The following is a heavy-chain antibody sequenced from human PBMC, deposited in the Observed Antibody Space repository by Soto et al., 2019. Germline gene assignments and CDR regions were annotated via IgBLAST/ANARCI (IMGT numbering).Heavy chain of an antibody. V-gene: IGHV3-30*18. Sequence: QVQLVESGGGVVQPGRSLRLSCAASGFTFSSYGMHRVRQAPGKGLEWVAVISYDGSNKYYADSVKGRFTISRDNSKNTLYLQMNSLRAEDTAVYYCAKCAPYSGYDFSYYYYYMDVWGKGTTVTVSS. CDR1: GFTFSSYG. CDR3: AKCAPYSGYDFSYYYYYMDV. CDR2: ISYDGSNK. D-gene: IGHD5-12*01. J-gene: IGHJ6*03.